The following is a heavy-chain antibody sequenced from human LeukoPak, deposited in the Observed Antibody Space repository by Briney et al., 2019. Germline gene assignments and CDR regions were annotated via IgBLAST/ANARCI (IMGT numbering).Heavy chain of an antibody. CDR3: ARPRLEYCSGGSCFDAFDI. Sequence: GGSLRPSCAASGFTFSNYAMSWVRQAPGKGLEWVSAISGSGDNTLYADSVKGRFTISRDNFKNTLFLQMNSLTAEDTAIYSCARPRLEYCSGGSCFDAFDIWGQGTMVTVSS. J-gene: IGHJ3*02. CDR2: ISGSGDNT. V-gene: IGHV3-23*01. CDR1: GFTFSNYA. D-gene: IGHD2-15*01.